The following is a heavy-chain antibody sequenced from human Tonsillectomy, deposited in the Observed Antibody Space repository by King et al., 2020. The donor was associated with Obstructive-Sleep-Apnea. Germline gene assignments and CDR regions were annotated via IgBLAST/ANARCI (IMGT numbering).Heavy chain of an antibody. CDR2: SGEDESSE. D-gene: IGHD3-16*02. Sequence: GGGGGRGGGSRRVSGGGSGVTFNTYARYWVRQAPGKGMEWVATSGEDESSEKCADSVKGRFTVSRDNSKNTVYLQMNSVTAADTAVYHCARAKALMRTFGGVIGGPDYWGQGTLVTVSS. CDR1: GVTFNTYA. CDR3: ARAKALMRTFGGVIGGPDY. J-gene: IGHJ4*02. V-gene: IGHV3-33*01.